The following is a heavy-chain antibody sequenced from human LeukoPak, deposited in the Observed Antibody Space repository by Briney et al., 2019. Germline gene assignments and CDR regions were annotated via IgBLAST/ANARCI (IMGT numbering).Heavy chain of an antibody. D-gene: IGHD3-10*01. CDR3: ARVVWFGFYYFDY. CDR2: ISAYNGNT. CDR1: GYTFTGYY. Sequence: ASVKVSCKASGYTFTGYYMHWVRQAPGQGLEWMGWISAYNGNTNYAQKLQGRVTMTTDTSTSTAYMELRSLRSDDTAVYYCARVVWFGFYYFDYWGQGTLVTVSS. V-gene: IGHV1-18*04. J-gene: IGHJ4*02.